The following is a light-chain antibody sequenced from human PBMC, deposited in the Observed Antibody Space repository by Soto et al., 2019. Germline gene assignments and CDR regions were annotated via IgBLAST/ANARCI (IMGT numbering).Light chain of an antibody. CDR1: QSVSSSY. Sequence: EIVLTQSPGTLSLSPGERATLSCRASQSVSSSYLAWYQQKPGQAPRLLIYVASVRATGIPDRFRGSGSGTDVTLTISRLEPEDFAVYYCQQYGSTPETFGQGTKVEI. J-gene: IGKJ1*01. V-gene: IGKV3-20*01. CDR3: QQYGSTPET. CDR2: VAS.